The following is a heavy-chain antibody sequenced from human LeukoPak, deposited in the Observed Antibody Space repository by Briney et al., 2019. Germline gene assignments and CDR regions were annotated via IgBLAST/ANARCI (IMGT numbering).Heavy chain of an antibody. Sequence: SETLSLTCTVSGGSISSYYWSWIRQPPGKGLEWIGYIYYSGSTNYNPSLKCRVTISVDTSKNQFSLKLSSVTAADTAVYYCARCAYYPDPFDYWGQGTLVTVSS. CDR3: ARCAYYPDPFDY. CDR1: GGSISSYY. D-gene: IGHD1-26*01. J-gene: IGHJ4*02. V-gene: IGHV4-59*01. CDR2: IYYSGST.